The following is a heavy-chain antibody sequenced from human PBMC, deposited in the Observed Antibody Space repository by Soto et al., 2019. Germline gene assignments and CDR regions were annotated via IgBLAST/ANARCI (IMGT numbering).Heavy chain of an antibody. D-gene: IGHD6-19*01. CDR1: GFTFSSYW. V-gene: IGHV3-7*05. CDR3: VRDSRSGWSFDN. Sequence: DVQLVESGGGLVQPGGSLRLSCAASGFTFSSYWMSWVRQAPGKGLEWVANIKQDESEKYYVDSVKVRFTISRDNAKNSMYLQMNSLRAEDTAVYYCVRDSRSGWSFDNWGQGTLVTVSS. CDR2: IKQDESEK. J-gene: IGHJ4*02.